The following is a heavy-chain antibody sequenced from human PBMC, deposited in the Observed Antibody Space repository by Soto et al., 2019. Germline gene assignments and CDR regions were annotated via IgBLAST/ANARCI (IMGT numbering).Heavy chain of an antibody. CDR1: QFTFSNFW. J-gene: IGHJ4*02. Sequence: PGGSLRLSCAASQFTFSNFWMTWFRQAPGKGLEWVANIKEDGSEKYYVDSVKARFTISRDSAKNSLYLHMDSLRAEDTAVYYCARLRKGGFCDYWGQGSLVTVSS. D-gene: IGHD1-26*01. CDR2: IKEDGSEK. V-gene: IGHV3-7*03. CDR3: ARLRKGGFCDY.